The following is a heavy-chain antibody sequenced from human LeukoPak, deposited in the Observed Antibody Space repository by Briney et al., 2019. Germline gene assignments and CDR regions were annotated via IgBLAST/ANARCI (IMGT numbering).Heavy chain of an antibody. V-gene: IGHV3-30-3*01. Sequence: PGGSLRLSCAASGFTFSSYAMHWVRQAPGKGLEWVAVISYDGSNKYYADSVKGRFTISRDNSKNTLYLQMNSLRAEDTAVYYCARWLRGIAEEDGMDVWGQGTTVTVSS. D-gene: IGHD6-13*01. CDR3: ARWLRGIAEEDGMDV. J-gene: IGHJ6*02. CDR1: GFTFSSYA. CDR2: ISYDGSNK.